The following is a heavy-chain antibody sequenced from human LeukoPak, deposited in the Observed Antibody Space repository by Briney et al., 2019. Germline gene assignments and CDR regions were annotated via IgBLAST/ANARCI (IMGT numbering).Heavy chain of an antibody. D-gene: IGHD6-13*01. V-gene: IGHV1-69*05. Sequence: SVKVSCKASGDTFSSYAISWVRQAPGQGLEWMGGIIPIFGTANYAQKFQGRVTITRDTSASTAYMELSSLRSEDTAVYYCARGPRAAADDYWGQGTLVTVSS. CDR3: ARGPRAAADDY. CDR1: GDTFSSYA. J-gene: IGHJ4*02. CDR2: IIPIFGTA.